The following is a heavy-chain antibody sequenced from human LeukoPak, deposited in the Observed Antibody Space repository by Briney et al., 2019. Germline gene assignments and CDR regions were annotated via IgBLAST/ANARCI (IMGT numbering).Heavy chain of an antibody. V-gene: IGHV1-46*01. CDR2: IKVSGGRT. Sequence: ASVKVSCKASGYTFSGFYVHWARQAPGQGLEWMGIIKVSGGRTDYAQKFQGRVTMTRDMSTSTVYMELSNLRSEDTAVYYCAREPPESYHFDYWGQGTLVTVSS. D-gene: IGHD2-2*01. J-gene: IGHJ4*02. CDR3: AREPPESYHFDY. CDR1: GYTFSGFY.